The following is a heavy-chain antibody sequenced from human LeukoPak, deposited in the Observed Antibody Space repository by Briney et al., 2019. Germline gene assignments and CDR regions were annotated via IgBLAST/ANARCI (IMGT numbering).Heavy chain of an antibody. CDR2: ITSTSTYI. Sequence: GGSLRLSCAVSGFTFSTYNMNWVRQAPGKGLEWVSSITSTSTYIYYADSLKGRFTISRDNAKNSVYLQMNSLRADDTAIYYCARSVDAYNVDFWGQGTLVIVSS. J-gene: IGHJ4*02. V-gene: IGHV3-21*01. D-gene: IGHD5-24*01. CDR3: ARSVDAYNVDF. CDR1: GFTFSTYN.